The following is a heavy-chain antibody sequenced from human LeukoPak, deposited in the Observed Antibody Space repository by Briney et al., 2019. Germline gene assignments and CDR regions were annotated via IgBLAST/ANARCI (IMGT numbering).Heavy chain of an antibody. D-gene: IGHD4-17*01. CDR1: GFTFGDYA. J-gene: IGHJ5*02. CDR2: IRSKAYGGTT. Sequence: GGSPRLSCTASGFTFGDYAMSWFRQAPGKGLEWVGFIRSKAYGGTTEYAASVKGRFTISRDDSKSIAYLQMNSLKTEDTAVYYCTRFSLRSWFDPWGQGTLVTVSS. CDR3: TRFSLRSWFDP. V-gene: IGHV3-49*03.